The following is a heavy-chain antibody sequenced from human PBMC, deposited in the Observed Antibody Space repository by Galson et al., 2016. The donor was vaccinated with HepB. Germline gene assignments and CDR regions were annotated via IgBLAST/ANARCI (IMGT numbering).Heavy chain of an antibody. J-gene: IGHJ6*02. CDR2: ISYGGRHK. Sequence: SLRLSCAASGFTFSSYAMHWVRQAPGKGLEWLAVISYGGRHKYYADSVKGRFTVSRDDSKNTLYLQMNSLRPEDTAVYYCARNDYLTPYYYYGMDVCGRGTTVTVSS. V-gene: IGHV3-30-3*01. CDR1: GFTFSSYA. D-gene: IGHD4-11*01. CDR3: ARNDYLTPYYYYGMDV.